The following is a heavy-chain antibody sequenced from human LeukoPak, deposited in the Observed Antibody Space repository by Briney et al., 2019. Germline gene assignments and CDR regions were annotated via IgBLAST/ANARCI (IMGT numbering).Heavy chain of an antibody. CDR3: ARDRGEWYDSSGYYGD. Sequence: SVKVSCKASGGTFSSYAISWVRQAPGQGLEWMGRIIPIFGIANYAQKFQGRVTITADKSTSTASMELSSLRSEDTAVYYCARDRGEWYDSSGYYGDWGQGTLVTVSS. J-gene: IGHJ4*02. V-gene: IGHV1-69*04. CDR1: GGTFSSYA. CDR2: IIPIFGIA. D-gene: IGHD3-22*01.